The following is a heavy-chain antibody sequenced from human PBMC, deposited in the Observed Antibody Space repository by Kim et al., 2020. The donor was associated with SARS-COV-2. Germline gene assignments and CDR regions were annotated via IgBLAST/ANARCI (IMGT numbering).Heavy chain of an antibody. Sequence: SETLSLTCTVSGGSVSSGSYYWSWIRQPPGKGLEWIGYIYYSGSTNYNPSLKSRVTISVDTSKNQFSLKLSSVTAADTAVYYCARVRYYDFWSYHFDYWGQGTLVTVSS. CDR3: ARVRYYDFWSYHFDY. D-gene: IGHD3-3*01. CDR2: IYYSGST. CDR1: GGSVSSGSYY. V-gene: IGHV4-61*01. J-gene: IGHJ4*02.